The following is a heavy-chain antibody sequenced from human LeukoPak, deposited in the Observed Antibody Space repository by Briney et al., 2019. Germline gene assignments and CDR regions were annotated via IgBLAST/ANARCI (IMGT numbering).Heavy chain of an antibody. D-gene: IGHD1-26*01. J-gene: IGHJ5*02. CDR3: ARDLTLRLEYSGSGGPFDP. CDR2: IYYSGST. V-gene: IGHV4-39*07. Sequence: SETLSLTCTVSGGSISSSSYYWGWIRQPPGKGLEWIGSIYYSGSTYYNPSLKSRVTISVDTSKNQFSLKLSSVTAADTAVYYCARDLTLRLEYSGSGGPFDPWGQGTLVTVSS. CDR1: GGSISSSSYY.